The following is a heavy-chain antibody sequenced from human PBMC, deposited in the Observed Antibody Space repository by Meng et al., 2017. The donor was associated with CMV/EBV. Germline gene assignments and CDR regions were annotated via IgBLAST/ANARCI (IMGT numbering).Heavy chain of an antibody. D-gene: IGHD1-14*01. CDR3: ARDFQPKYYYYGMDV. J-gene: IGHJ6*02. Sequence: GESLKISCAASGFTFSSYSMNWVRQAPGKGLEWVSSISSSSSYIYYADSVKGRFTISRDNAKNSLYLQMNSLRAEDTAVYYCARDFQPKYYYYGMDVWGQGTTVTVSS. CDR1: GFTFSSYS. V-gene: IGHV3-21*04. CDR2: ISSSSSYI.